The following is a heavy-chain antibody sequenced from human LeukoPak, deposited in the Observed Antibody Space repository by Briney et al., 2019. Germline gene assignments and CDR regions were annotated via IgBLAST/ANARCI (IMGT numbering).Heavy chain of an antibody. CDR3: AKDMAGTYITYFDY. CDR2: ISWNSGSI. J-gene: IGHJ4*02. V-gene: IGHV3-9*01. CDR1: GFTFDDYA. D-gene: IGHD1-7*01. Sequence: PGGSLRLSCAASGFTFDDYAMHWVRQAPGKGLEWVSGISWNSGSIGYADSVKGRFTISRDNAKNSLYLQMNSLRAKDTALYYCAKDMAGTYITYFDYWGQGTLVTVSS.